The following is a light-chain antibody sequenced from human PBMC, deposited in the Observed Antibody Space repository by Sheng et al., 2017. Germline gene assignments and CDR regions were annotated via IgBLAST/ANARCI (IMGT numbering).Light chain of an antibody. CDR2: KI. CDR3: QVWASSADYA. Sequence: SYELTQPPSVSVSPGQTATISCSGEALDSKYVFPGINRGQASPLWWSSIKIMSGPQVSQSRFSGSNSGNTATLTISGTQAMDEADYFCQVWASSADYAFGTGTRSPS. V-gene: IGLV3-1*01. CDR1: ALDSKY. J-gene: IGLJ1*01.